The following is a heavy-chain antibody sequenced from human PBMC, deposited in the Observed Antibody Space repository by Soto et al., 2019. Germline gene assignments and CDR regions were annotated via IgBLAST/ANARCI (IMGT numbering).Heavy chain of an antibody. CDR3: ARIAWENPGYDNYDTDV. V-gene: IGHV1-2*02. CDR1: GYSFTGYY. CDR2: INPNSGVT. Sequence: ASVKVSCKASGYSFTGYYMHWVRQAPGQGLEWMGWINPNSGVTNYAQKFQGRVTMTRDTSVSTAYMELGRLKSDDTAVYFCARIAWENPGYDNYDTDVWGNGTTVTVPS. D-gene: IGHD1-26*01. J-gene: IGHJ6*03.